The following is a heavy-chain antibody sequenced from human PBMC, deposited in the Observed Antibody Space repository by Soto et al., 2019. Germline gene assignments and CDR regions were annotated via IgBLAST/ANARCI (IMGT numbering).Heavy chain of an antibody. CDR3: CVVKRLDPYSTSGYWFDP. CDR2: IKSKADGETK. Sequence: PGGSLRLSCAASGFTFSHAWMSWVRQAPGKGLEWVGRIKSKADGETKDYGAPVRGRFTISRDDAKDTLYLQMNSLRIEDTAVYYCCVVKRLDPYSTSGYWFDPWGPGTLVTVSS. CDR1: GFTFSHAW. J-gene: IGHJ5*02. V-gene: IGHV3-15*01. D-gene: IGHD2-15*01.